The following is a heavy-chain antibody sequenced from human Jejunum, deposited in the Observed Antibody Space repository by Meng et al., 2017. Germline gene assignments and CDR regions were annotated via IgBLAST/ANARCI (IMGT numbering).Heavy chain of an antibody. CDR1: GGSISSGDYY. CDR2: IYYSGST. V-gene: IGHV4-30-4*01. CDR3: ARDRTTGRYFDY. D-gene: IGHD4-11*01. J-gene: IGHJ4*02. Sequence: QVHLQEPGPGLVKPSQTLSLTCTVSGGSISSGDYYWSWIRQPPGKGLEWIGYIYYSGSTYYNPSLKSRVTISVDTSKNQFSLKLSSVTAADTAVYYCARDRTTGRYFDYWGQGTLVTVSS.